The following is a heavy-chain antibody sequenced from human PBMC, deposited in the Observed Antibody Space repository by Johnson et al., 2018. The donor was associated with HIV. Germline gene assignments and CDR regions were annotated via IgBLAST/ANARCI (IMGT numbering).Heavy chain of an antibody. CDR1: GFTFSNAW. CDR2: ITSKTDGGTT. J-gene: IGHJ3*02. CDR3: ARDRRYYDSSGYYHDAFDI. D-gene: IGHD3-22*01. V-gene: IGHV3-15*01. Sequence: VQLVESGGGLVKPGGSLRLSCAASGFTFSNAWMSWVRQAPGKGLEWVGRITSKTDGGTTDYAAPVKGRFTISRDDSKNTLYLQMNSLRAEDTAVYFCARDRRYYDSSGYYHDAFDIWGQGTMVTVSS.